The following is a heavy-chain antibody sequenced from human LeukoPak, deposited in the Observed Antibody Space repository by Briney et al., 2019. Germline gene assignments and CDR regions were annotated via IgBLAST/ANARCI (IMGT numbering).Heavy chain of an antibody. CDR1: GGSFGGYY. CDR3: AGYYYGSENYHNHPNFDY. J-gene: IGHJ4*02. CDR2: INHGGST. V-gene: IGHV4-34*01. D-gene: IGHD3-10*01. Sequence: PSETLSLTCAGFGGSFGGYYWTWIRQPPGKGLEWIGEINHGGSTTYNPSLKSRVTISVDTSKNQCSLKVSSVTAADTAVYYCAGYYYGSENYHNHPNFDYWGQGTLVTVSS.